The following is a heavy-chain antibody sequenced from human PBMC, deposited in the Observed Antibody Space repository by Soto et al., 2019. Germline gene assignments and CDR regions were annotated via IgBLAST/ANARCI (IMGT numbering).Heavy chain of an antibody. CDR1: GYTFTSYG. Sequence: QVQLVQSGAEVKKPGASVKVSCKASGYTFTSYGISWVRQAPGQGLEWMGWISAYNGNTNYAQKLQGRVTMTTDTSTSTAYMELRSMRSDATAVYYCASEEVEVGATSAGDYWGQGTLVTVSS. CDR3: ASEEVEVGATSAGDY. J-gene: IGHJ4*02. CDR2: ISAYNGNT. V-gene: IGHV1-18*01. D-gene: IGHD1-26*01.